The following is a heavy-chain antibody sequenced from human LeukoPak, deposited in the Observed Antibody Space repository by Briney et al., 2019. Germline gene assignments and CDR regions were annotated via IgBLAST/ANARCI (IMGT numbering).Heavy chain of an antibody. V-gene: IGHV3-48*01. CDR2: IGIDSGNT. Sequence: GGSLRLSCAASGFTFSSFAMTWVRQAPGKGLEWISYIGIDSGNTNYADSVKGRFTISGDKAKNSLYLQMNSLRVEDTAVYYCARDYKYAFDNWGQGTLVTVSS. CDR1: GFTFSSFA. CDR3: ARDYKYAFDN. J-gene: IGHJ4*02. D-gene: IGHD5-24*01.